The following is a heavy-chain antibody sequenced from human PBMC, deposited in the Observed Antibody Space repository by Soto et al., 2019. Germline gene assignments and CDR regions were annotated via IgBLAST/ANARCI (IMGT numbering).Heavy chain of an antibody. J-gene: IGHJ4*02. CDR1: GFTFSSYW. CDR3: ARDNYGFWSGYPADY. D-gene: IGHD3-3*01. Sequence: LRLSCAASGFTFSSYWMSWVRQAPGKGLEWVANIKQDGSEKYYVYSVKGRFTISRDNAKNSLYLQMNSLRAEDTAVYYCARDNYGFWSGYPADYWGQGTLVTVSS. CDR2: IKQDGSEK. V-gene: IGHV3-7*01.